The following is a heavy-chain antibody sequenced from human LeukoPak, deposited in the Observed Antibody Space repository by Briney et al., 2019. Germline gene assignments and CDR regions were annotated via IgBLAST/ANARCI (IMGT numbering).Heavy chain of an antibody. V-gene: IGHV4-39*07. CDR1: GGSISSSSYY. CDR2: IYYSGST. CDR3: ARGLSRYYDSSGPALGY. J-gene: IGHJ4*02. Sequence: SETLSLTCTVSGGSISSSSYYWGWIRQPPGKGLEWIGSIYYSGSTYYNPSLKSRVTISVDTSKNQFSLKLSSVTAADTAVYYCARGLSRYYDSSGPALGYWGQGTLVTVSS. D-gene: IGHD3-22*01.